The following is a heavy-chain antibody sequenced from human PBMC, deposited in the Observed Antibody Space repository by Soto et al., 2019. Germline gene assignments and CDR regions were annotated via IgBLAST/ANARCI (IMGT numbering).Heavy chain of an antibody. CDR2: ISSSSSYI. D-gene: IGHD6-19*01. Sequence: GGSLRLSCAASGFTFSSYSMNWVRQAPGKGLEWVSSISSSSSYIYYADSVKGRFTISRDNAKNSLYLQMNSLRAEDTAVYYCARDPFKVGSSGWSYYFDYWGQGTLVTVSS. J-gene: IGHJ4*02. V-gene: IGHV3-21*01. CDR1: GFTFSSYS. CDR3: ARDPFKVGSSGWSYYFDY.